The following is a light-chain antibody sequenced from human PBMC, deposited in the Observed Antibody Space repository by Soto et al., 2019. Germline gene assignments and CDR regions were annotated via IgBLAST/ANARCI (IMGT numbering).Light chain of an antibody. J-gene: IGLJ3*02. V-gene: IGLV1-44*01. CDR1: SSNIGRNT. Sequence: QSVLTQPPSASGTPGQRVTISCSGSSSNIGRNTVKWYRQLPGTAPKLLIGSSDQRPSGVPDRCFGSQSGTSASLAISGLQSEDEADYICAAWDDSLNAGAFGGGTKVTVL. CDR3: AAWDDSLNAGA. CDR2: SSD.